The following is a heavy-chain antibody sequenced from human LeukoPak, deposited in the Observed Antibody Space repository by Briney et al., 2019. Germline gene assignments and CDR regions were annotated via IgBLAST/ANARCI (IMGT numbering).Heavy chain of an antibody. J-gene: IGHJ4*02. Sequence: SETLSLTCTVSGGSINNYYWSWIRQPPGKGLEWIGYTYYSGSTTYNPSLKSRVTISVDTSKNQFSLKLSSVTAADTAVYYCASRSGSMAPIDYWGQGTLVTVSS. CDR3: ASRSGSMAPIDY. D-gene: IGHD3-10*01. CDR1: GGSINNYY. V-gene: IGHV4-59*12. CDR2: TYYSGST.